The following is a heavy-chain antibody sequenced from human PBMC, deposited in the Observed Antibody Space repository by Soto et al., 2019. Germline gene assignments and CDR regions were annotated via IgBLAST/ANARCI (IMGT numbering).Heavy chain of an antibody. J-gene: IGHJ4*02. V-gene: IGHV3-30-3*01. D-gene: IGHD6-6*01. Sequence: QVQLEESGGGVVQPGRSLRLSCVASGSTFRNYPVHWVRQAPGQGLEWVAVTSSDGNLKYYADSVKGRFTIARDNSKNTLYLLMSSLRIDDTAVYYCARQPVVGVSLNDSWGQGTRVTVSS. CDR2: TSSDGNLK. CDR1: GSTFRNYP. CDR3: ARQPVVGVSLNDS.